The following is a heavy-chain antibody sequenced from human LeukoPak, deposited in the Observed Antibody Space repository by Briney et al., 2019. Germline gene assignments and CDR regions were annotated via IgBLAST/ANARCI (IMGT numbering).Heavy chain of an antibody. CDR2: ISSSSSYT. J-gene: IGHJ6*02. Sequence: PGGSLRLSCAASGFTFSDYYMGWIRQAPGKGLEWVSYISSSSSYTNYADSVKGRFTISRDNAKNSLYLQMNSLRAEDTAVYYCARDSVPNYYGSGDYYYGMDVWGQGTTVTVSS. D-gene: IGHD3-10*01. V-gene: IGHV3-11*05. CDR1: GFTFSDYY. CDR3: ARDSVPNYYGSGDYYYGMDV.